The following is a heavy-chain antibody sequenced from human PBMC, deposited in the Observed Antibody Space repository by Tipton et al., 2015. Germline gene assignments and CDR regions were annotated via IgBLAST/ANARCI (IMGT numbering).Heavy chain of an antibody. J-gene: IGHJ4*02. V-gene: IGHV3-23*01. D-gene: IGHD3-10*02. CDR3: ATMGRMRCCSGSQNTDY. CDR2: ISGSGGST. CDR1: GLTFSSYV. Sequence: SLRLSCAASGLTFSSYVMSWIRQAPGKGLEWVSVISGSGGSTYYADSVKGRFTISRDNSKNTLYLQMNSLRAEDTAVYYCATMGRMRCCSGSQNTDYWGQGTLVTVSS.